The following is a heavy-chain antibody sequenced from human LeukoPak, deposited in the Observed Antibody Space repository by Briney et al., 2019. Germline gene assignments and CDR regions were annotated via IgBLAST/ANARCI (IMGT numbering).Heavy chain of an antibody. CDR2: IIPILGIA. J-gene: IGHJ4*02. CDR1: GYTFTSYG. D-gene: IGHD5-18*01. CDR3: AREEYSYGLYYFDY. V-gene: IGHV1-69*04. Sequence: SVKVSCKASGYTFTSYGISWVRQAPGQGLEWMGRIIPILGIANYAQKFQGRVTITADKSTSTAYMELSSLRSEDTAVYYCAREEYSYGLYYFDYWGQGTLVTVSS.